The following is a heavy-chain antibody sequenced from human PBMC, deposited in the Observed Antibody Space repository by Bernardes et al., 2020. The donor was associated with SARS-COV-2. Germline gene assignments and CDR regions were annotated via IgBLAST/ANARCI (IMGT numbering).Heavy chain of an antibody. CDR3: ARGHGDYFDY. CDR1: GYTFPNYD. CDR2: ISVNNGNI. D-gene: IGHD2-21*02. Sequence: ASVKVSCKASGYTFPNYDITWVRQAPGQGLEWMGWISVNNGNIKYAQKVQGRVTMTTDTSTSTAYMEVRSLRSDDTAVYYCARGHGDYFDYWGQGTTVTVSS. V-gene: IGHV1-18*01. J-gene: IGHJ4*02.